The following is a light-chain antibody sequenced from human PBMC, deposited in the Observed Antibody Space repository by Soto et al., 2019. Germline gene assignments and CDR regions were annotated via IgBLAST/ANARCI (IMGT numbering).Light chain of an antibody. CDR2: AAS. J-gene: IGKJ1*01. V-gene: IGKV1-5*01. CDR3: QQYSIYPKT. CDR1: QTISSW. Sequence: DKQMNKSPSTLSGYIEDRVSITCRASQTISSWLAWYQQKPGKAPKLLIYAASTLQSGVPSRFSGGGSGAEFTLTISSLQPDDVAAYYCQQYSIYPKTFCQVTK.